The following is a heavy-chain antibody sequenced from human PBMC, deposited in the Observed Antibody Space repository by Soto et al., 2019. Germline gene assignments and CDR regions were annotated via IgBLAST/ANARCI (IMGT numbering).Heavy chain of an antibody. Sequence: RASVKVSCKASGYTFTSYYMHWVRQAPGQGLEWMGIINPSGGSTSHAQKFQGRVTMTRDTSTSTVYMELSSLRSEDTAVYYCARDRDDSSGYYERCFDYWGQGTLVTVSS. J-gene: IGHJ4*02. D-gene: IGHD3-22*01. CDR1: GYTFTSYY. CDR2: INPSGGST. V-gene: IGHV1-46*01. CDR3: ARDRDDSSGYYERCFDY.